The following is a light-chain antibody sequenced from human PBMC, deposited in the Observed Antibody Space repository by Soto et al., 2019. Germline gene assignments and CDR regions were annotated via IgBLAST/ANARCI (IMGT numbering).Light chain of an antibody. CDR1: SNDIGGYNY. CDR2: KVS. Sequence: QSALTQPASVSGSPGQSITIPCTGSSNDIGGYNYVSWYQQHPGRAPKLVIYKVSDRPSGVSTRFSASKSGNTASLTISGLQAEDEADYYCSSYSTTTTPQWVFGGGTKLNVL. V-gene: IGLV2-14*01. CDR3: SSYSTTTTPQWV. J-gene: IGLJ3*02.